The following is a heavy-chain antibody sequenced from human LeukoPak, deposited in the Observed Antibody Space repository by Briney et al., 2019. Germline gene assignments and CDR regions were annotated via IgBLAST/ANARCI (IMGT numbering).Heavy chain of an antibody. D-gene: IGHD6-19*01. V-gene: IGHV4-39*07. Sequence: SETLSLTCTVSGGSISSSSYYWGWIRQPPGKGLEWIGSIYYSGSTYYNPSLKSRVTISVDTSKNQFSLKLSSVTAADTAVYYCARTYSSGWYLCAFDIWGQGTMVTVSS. CDR1: GGSISSSSYY. CDR2: IYYSGST. CDR3: ARTYSSGWYLCAFDI. J-gene: IGHJ3*02.